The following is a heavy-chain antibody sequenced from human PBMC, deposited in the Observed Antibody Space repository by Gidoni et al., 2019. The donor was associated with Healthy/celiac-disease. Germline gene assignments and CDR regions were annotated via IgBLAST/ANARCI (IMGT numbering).Heavy chain of an antibody. V-gene: IGHV4-39*01. CDR1: GGSISSSSYY. D-gene: IGHD5-18*01. CDR3: ARRSIHRFYFDY. Sequence: QLQLQESCPGLVKPSETLSLTCTVSGGSISSSSYYWGWLRQPPGKGLEWIGSIYYSGSTYYNPSLKSRVTISVDTSKNQFSLKLSSVTAADTAVYYCARRSIHRFYFDYWGQGTLVTVSS. CDR2: IYYSGST. J-gene: IGHJ4*02.